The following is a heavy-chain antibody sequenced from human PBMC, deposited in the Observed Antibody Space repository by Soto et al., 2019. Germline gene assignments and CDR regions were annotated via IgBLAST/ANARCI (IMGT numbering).Heavy chain of an antibody. Sequence: QVQLVESGGGVVQPGRSLRLSCAASGFTFSSYGMHWVRQAPGKGLEWVAVIWYDGSNKYYADSVNGRFTISRDNSENTLYLQMNSLRAEDKAVYYCARGSDERDYYYYYMDVWGKGTTVTVSS. V-gene: IGHV3-33*01. CDR1: GFTFSSYG. CDR2: IWYDGSNK. J-gene: IGHJ6*03. D-gene: IGHD2-21*02. CDR3: ARGSDERDYYYYYMDV.